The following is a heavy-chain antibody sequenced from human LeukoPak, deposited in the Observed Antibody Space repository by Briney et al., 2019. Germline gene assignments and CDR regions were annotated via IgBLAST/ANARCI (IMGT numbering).Heavy chain of an antibody. D-gene: IGHD3-22*01. CDR1: GGSISSYY. Sequence: SETLSLTCTVSGGSISSYYWSWIRQPPGKGLEWIGYIYYSGSTNYNPSLKSRVTISVDTSKNQFSLKLSSVTAADTAVYYCARESSGYSAFDIWGQGTMVTVSS. V-gene: IGHV4-59*12. CDR3: ARESSGYSAFDI. J-gene: IGHJ3*02. CDR2: IYYSGST.